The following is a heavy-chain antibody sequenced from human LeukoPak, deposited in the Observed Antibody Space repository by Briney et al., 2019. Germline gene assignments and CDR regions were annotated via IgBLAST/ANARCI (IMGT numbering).Heavy chain of an antibody. CDR1: GGSISSYY. CDR2: IYTSGST. V-gene: IGHV4-4*07. Sequence: SETLSLTCTVSGGSISSYYWSWIRQPAGKGLEWIGRIYTSGSTNYNPSLKSRVTMSVDTSKNQFSLKLSSVTAADTAVYYCARETTYNYYYYYMDVWGKGTTVTVSS. D-gene: IGHD1-7*01. CDR3: ARETTYNYYYYYMDV. J-gene: IGHJ6*03.